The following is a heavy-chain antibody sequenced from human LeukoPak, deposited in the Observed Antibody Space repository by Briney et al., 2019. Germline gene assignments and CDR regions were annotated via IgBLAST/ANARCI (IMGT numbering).Heavy chain of an antibody. J-gene: IGHJ4*02. Sequence: PRGSLRLSCAASGFTFSSYGMHWVRQAPGKGLEWVAFIRYDGSNKYHADSVKGRFTISRDNSKNTLYLQMNSLRAEDTAVYYCAKVTVVVVAATPSDYWGQGTLVTVSS. CDR2: IRYDGSNK. CDR3: AKVTVVVVAATPSDY. D-gene: IGHD2-15*01. CDR1: GFTFSSYG. V-gene: IGHV3-30*02.